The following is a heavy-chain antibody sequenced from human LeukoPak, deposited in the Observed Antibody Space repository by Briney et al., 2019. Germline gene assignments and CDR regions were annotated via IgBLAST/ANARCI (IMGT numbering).Heavy chain of an antibody. J-gene: IGHJ6*02. V-gene: IGHV3-66*01. CDR2: IYSGGST. Sequence: GGSLRLSCAASGFTVSSNYMSWVRQAPGKGLEWVSVIYSGGSTYYADSVKGRFTISRDNSKNTLYLQMNSLRAEDTAVYYCARENKRQWLLDYYYYSMDVWGQGTTVTVSS. CDR3: ARENKRQWLLDYYYYSMDV. D-gene: IGHD6-19*01. CDR1: GFTVSSNY.